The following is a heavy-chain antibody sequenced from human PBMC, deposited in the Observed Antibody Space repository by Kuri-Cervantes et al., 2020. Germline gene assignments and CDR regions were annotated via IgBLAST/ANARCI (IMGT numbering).Heavy chain of an antibody. CDR1: GFTFSSYG. CDR3: AKSDYYGSGRSFDY. Sequence: GGFLRLSCAASGFTFSSYGMHWVRQAPGKGLEWVAVIWYVGSNKYYADSVKGRFTISRDNSKNTLYLQMNSLRAEDTAVYYCAKSDYYGSGRSFDYWGQGTLVTVSS. J-gene: IGHJ4*02. D-gene: IGHD3-10*01. CDR2: IWYVGSNK. V-gene: IGHV3-30*02.